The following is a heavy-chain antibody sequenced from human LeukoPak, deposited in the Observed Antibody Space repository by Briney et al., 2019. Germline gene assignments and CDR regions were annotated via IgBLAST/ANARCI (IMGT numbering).Heavy chain of an antibody. V-gene: IGHV1-2*02. J-gene: IGHJ4*02. CDR1: GYTFTGYY. CDR3: ARELYCSSTSCYRVLDY. CDR2: INPNSSGT. Sequence: ASVKVSCKASGYTFTGYYMHWVRQAPGQGLEWMGWINPNSSGTNYAQKFQGRVTMTRDTSISTAYMELSRLRSDDTAVYYCARELYCSSTSCYRVLDYWGQGTLVTVSS. D-gene: IGHD2-2*01.